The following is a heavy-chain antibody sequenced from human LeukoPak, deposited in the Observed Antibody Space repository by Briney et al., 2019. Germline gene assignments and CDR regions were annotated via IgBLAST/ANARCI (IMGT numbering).Heavy chain of an antibody. J-gene: IGHJ5*02. V-gene: IGHV3-30-3*01. CDR2: ISYDGSNK. CDR3: ARDFPLYCSGGSCGYWFDP. Sequence: QPGESLRLSCAASGFTFSSYAMHWVRQAPGKGLEWVAVISYDGSNKYYADSVKGRFTISRGNSKNTLYLQMNSLRAEDTAVYYCARDFPLYCSGGSCGYWFDPWGQGTLVTVSS. CDR1: GFTFSSYA. D-gene: IGHD2-15*01.